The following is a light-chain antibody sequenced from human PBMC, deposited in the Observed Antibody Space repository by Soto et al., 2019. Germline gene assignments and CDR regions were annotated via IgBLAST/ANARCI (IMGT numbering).Light chain of an antibody. CDR1: QSVISSY. CDR2: VAS. Sequence: EIVLTQSPGTLSLSPGERATLSCRASQSVISSYLAWYQQKPRQSPRLLIYVASTLATGVPARFSGSGSGTDFTLTISRLEPEDVAVYYCQQYGNAPWTFGQGTKVEIK. V-gene: IGKV3-20*01. J-gene: IGKJ1*01. CDR3: QQYGNAPWT.